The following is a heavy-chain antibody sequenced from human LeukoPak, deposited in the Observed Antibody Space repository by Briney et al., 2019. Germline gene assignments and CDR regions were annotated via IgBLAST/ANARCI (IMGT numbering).Heavy chain of an antibody. J-gene: IGHJ3*02. CDR1: GGSISITNYF. D-gene: IGHD3-16*01. CDR2: IYYDGST. Sequence: PSETLSLTCTVSGGSISITNYFWGWIRQPPGKGLVRIENIYYDGSTYYNPSLKSRVTISVDTSKNQFSLKLSSVTAADTAMYYCARYLGSWPHVSLDIGGHGTRVTLSS. V-gene: IGHV4-39*07. CDR3: ARYLGSWPHVSLDI.